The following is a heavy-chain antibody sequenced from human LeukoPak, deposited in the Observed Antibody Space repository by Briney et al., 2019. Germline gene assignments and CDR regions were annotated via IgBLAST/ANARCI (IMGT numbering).Heavy chain of an antibody. CDR1: GGSFSGYY. V-gene: IGHV4-34*01. D-gene: IGHD5-18*01. CDR3: ARGGQLWSCDAFDI. Sequence: SETLSLTCAVYGGSFSGYYWSWIRQPPGKGLEWIGEINRSGSTNYNPSLKSRVTISVDTSKNQFSLKLGSVTAADTAVYYCARGGQLWSCDAFDIWGQGTMVTVSS. J-gene: IGHJ3*02. CDR2: INRSGST.